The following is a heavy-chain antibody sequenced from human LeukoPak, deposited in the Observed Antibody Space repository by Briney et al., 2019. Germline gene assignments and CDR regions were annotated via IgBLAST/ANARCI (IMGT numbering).Heavy chain of an antibody. CDR1: GGSISSYY. J-gene: IGHJ5*02. CDR3: ARRDGYNRGNWFDP. Sequence: SETLSLTCTVSGGSISSYYWSWIRQPPGKRLKWIGYIYQSGSTYYNPSLKSRVTISVDTYKTQFSLKLSSVTAADTAVYYCARRDGYNRGNWFDPWGQGTLVTVSS. D-gene: IGHD5-24*01. CDR2: IYQSGST. V-gene: IGHV4-59*01.